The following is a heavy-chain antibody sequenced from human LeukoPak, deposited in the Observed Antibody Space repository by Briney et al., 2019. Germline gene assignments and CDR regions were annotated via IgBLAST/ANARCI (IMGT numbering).Heavy chain of an antibody. CDR1: GFTFSSYG. CDR2: ISYDGSNK. CDR3: AKDTAMAKFDY. Sequence: EGSLRLSCAASGFTFSSYGMHWVRQAPGKGLEWVAVISYDGSNKYYADSVKGRFTISRDNSKNTLYLQMNSLRAEDAAVYYCAKDTAMAKFDYWGQGTLVTVSS. D-gene: IGHD5-18*01. J-gene: IGHJ4*02. V-gene: IGHV3-30*18.